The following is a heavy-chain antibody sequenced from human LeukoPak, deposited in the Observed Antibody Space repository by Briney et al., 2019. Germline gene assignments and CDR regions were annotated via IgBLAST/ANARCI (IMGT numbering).Heavy chain of an antibody. J-gene: IGHJ4*02. CDR2: ISGSGGST. Sequence: GGSLRLSCSASGFTFSRYAIHWVRQAPGKGLEWVSGISGSGGSTYYADSVKGRFTISRDNSKNTLFLQMNSLRAEDAAVYYCAKETYSSGWYPYFDYWGQGTLVTVSS. V-gene: IGHV3-23*01. CDR3: AKETYSSGWYPYFDY. CDR1: GFTFSRYA. D-gene: IGHD6-19*01.